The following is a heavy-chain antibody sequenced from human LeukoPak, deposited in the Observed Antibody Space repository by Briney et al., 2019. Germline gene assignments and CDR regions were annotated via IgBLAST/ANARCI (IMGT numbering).Heavy chain of an antibody. J-gene: IGHJ5*02. CDR2: IYPGDSDT. Sequence: GESLKISCKGSGYSFTSYWIGWVRQMPGKGLEWMGIIYPGDSDTRYSPSFQGQVTISADKSISTAYLQWSSLKASDTAMYYCARSGFLEWLLSYNWFDPWGQGTLVTVSS. CDR3: ARSGFLEWLLSYNWFDP. V-gene: IGHV5-51*01. D-gene: IGHD3-3*01. CDR1: GYSFTSYW.